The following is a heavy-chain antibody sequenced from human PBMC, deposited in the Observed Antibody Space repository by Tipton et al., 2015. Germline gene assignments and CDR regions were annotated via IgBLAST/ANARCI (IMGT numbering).Heavy chain of an antibody. Sequence: TLSLTCAVHDESFSGYYWSWIRQPPGKGLEWFGEINHTGSTKYTPSLKSRVFISVDTSKKQFSLRLSSMTAADTAVYYCAAGQVAGWFDPWGQGTPVTVSS. CDR1: DESFSGYY. CDR3: AAGQVAGWFDP. D-gene: IGHD5-12*01. V-gene: IGHV4-34*01. CDR2: INHTGST. J-gene: IGHJ5*02.